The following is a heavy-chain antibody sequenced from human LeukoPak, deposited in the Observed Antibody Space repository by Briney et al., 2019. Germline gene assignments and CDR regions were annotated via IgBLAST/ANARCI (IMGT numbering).Heavy chain of an antibody. Sequence: GGSLRLSCAASGFTFSSYAMHWVRQAPGKGLEWVAVISYDGSNKYYADSVKGRFTISRDDSKNTLYLQMNSLRAEDTAVYYCAKKDAMIVVVIGIGYFDYWGQGTLVTVSS. CDR3: AKKDAMIVVVIGIGYFDY. CDR2: ISYDGSNK. D-gene: IGHD3-22*01. V-gene: IGHV3-30*04. CDR1: GFTFSSYA. J-gene: IGHJ4*02.